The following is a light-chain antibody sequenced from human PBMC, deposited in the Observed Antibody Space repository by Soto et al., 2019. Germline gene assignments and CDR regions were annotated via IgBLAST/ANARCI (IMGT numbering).Light chain of an antibody. J-gene: IGKJ5*01. CDR2: KTS. CDR1: QSVDSW. CDR3: QQRYSTPIT. Sequence: DIQMTQSPSTLYSSLGDRATITCRASQSVDSWLAWYQQKPGKAPKLLIYKTSNLQSGVPSRFSGSGSGTDFTLTISSLKTEDFATYYCQQRYSTPITFGQGTRLEIK. V-gene: IGKV1-5*03.